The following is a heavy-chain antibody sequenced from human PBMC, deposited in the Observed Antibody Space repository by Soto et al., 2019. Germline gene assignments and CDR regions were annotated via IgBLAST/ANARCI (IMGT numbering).Heavy chain of an antibody. CDR1: GYTFTSYD. Sequence: QVQLVQSGAEVKKPGASVKVSCKASGYTFTSYDINWVRQAPGQGLEWMGWMNPSSGRTGYAQKFQGRVTMTRDTSISAADMELTSLTSDDTAVYYCARSPRIPLWHFDLWGRGTLVTVSP. J-gene: IGHJ2*01. CDR3: ARSPRIPLWHFDL. CDR2: MNPSSGRT. V-gene: IGHV1-8*01. D-gene: IGHD2-2*02.